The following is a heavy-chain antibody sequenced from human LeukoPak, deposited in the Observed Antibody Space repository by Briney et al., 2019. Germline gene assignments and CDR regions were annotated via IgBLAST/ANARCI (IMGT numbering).Heavy chain of an antibody. D-gene: IGHD4-17*01. Sequence: SETLSLTCTVSRGSINSYYWSWIRQPPGKGLEWIGYIYCSGSTNYNPSLKSRVTISIDTSKNQFSLKLTSVTPADTAVYYCARVPSVTTFDYWGQGTLVTVSS. CDR2: IYCSGST. V-gene: IGHV4-59*01. CDR1: RGSINSYY. J-gene: IGHJ4*02. CDR3: ARVPSVTTFDY.